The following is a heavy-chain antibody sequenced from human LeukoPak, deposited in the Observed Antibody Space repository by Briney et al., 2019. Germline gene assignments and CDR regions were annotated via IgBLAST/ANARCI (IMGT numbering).Heavy chain of an antibody. J-gene: IGHJ2*01. V-gene: IGHV5-51*01. CDR1: GYSFTSYW. D-gene: IGHD3-3*01. CDR3: ATYPKASFRSDRYSFDL. Sequence: GESLKISCKGSGYSFTSYWTGWVRQMPGKGLEWMGIIYPGDSDTRYSPSFQGQVTISADKSISTAYLQWSSLKASDTAMYYCATYPKASFRSDRYSFDLWGRGTLVTVSS. CDR2: IYPGDSDT.